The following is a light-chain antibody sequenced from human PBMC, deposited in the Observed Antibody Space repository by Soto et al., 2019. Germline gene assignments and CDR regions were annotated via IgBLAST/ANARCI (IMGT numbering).Light chain of an antibody. CDR2: AAS. CDR3: QQTYSTQIT. CDR1: QSISSY. Sequence: DIEITQSPSSLSAGVGDRVTITCRASQSISSYLNWYQQKPGKAPKLLIYAASSLQSGVPSRFSGSGSGTDFTLTISSLQPEDFATYYCQQTYSTQITFGQGTRLEI. J-gene: IGKJ5*01. V-gene: IGKV1-39*01.